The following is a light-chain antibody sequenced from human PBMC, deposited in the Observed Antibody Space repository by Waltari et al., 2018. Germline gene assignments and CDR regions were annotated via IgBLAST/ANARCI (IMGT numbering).Light chain of an antibody. CDR3: QHYQNFSRA. CDR1: HHIPML. V-gene: IGKV1-5*01. Sequence: IQVTQSPSTLSASVGDSVTITCRASHHIPMLLAWYPQKPGRAPKLLIYDASQLETGVPSRFSGSESGKDFTLTITSLQPDDVATYYCQHYQNFSRAFGQGTKVEI. CDR2: DAS. J-gene: IGKJ1*01.